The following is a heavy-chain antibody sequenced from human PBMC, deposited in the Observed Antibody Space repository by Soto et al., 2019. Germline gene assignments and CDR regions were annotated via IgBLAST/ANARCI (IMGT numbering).Heavy chain of an antibody. CDR2: IGGSGAYT. V-gene: IGHV3-23*01. Sequence: LLESGGGLVQPGGSLNLSYGASGLSFPNYAMNWVRQAPGKGLEWVSGIGGSGAYTYYADSVKGRFTISRDNSKNTVYLQMNSLRGEDTAVYYCAKGSSSTQFLNYYFYHMDVWGKGTTVSVSS. CDR1: GLSFPNYA. J-gene: IGHJ6*03. CDR3: AKGSSSTQFLNYYFYHMDV. D-gene: IGHD2-2*01.